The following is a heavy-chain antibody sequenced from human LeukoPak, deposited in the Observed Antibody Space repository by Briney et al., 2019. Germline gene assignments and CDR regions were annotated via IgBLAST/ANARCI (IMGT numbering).Heavy chain of an antibody. V-gene: IGHV3-30*03. CDR2: ISDDGGRK. CDR1: GFTFSSYW. Sequence: GGSLRLSCAASGFTFSSYWMHWVRQAPGKGLDWVAIISDDGGRKFYADSVEGRFTISRDNSKNTLFLQMNSLRAEDTAVYYCVRGVYNNGNMNDYWGQGTLVTVSS. D-gene: IGHD5/OR15-5a*01. CDR3: VRGVYNNGNMNDY. J-gene: IGHJ4*02.